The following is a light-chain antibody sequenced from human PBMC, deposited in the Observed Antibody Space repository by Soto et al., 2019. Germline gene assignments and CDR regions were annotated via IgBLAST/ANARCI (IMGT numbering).Light chain of an antibody. V-gene: IGKV3-15*01. CDR1: QSVGSS. Sequence: EIVLTQSPGTLSLSPGERATLSCRASQSVGSSLGWYQQKPGQAPRLLIYGAYTRATGIPARFSGSGSGTEFTLTIRSLQSEDFAVYFCNQYNNWPRTFGQGTRLEI. CDR2: GAY. J-gene: IGKJ5*01. CDR3: NQYNNWPRT.